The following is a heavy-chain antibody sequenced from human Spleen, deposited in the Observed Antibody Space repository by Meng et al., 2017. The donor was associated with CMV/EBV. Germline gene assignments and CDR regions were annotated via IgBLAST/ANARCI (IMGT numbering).Heavy chain of an antibody. Sequence: GSLRLSCNVSGYSISTSFYWGWIRQAPGKGPEWIASVYYNGNTYFNPSLKSRVTISVDTSKNQFSLKVTSVTAADAAVYYCAVGQTSYDFWSGSPPYYFDYWGQGTLVTVSS. V-gene: IGHV4-38-2*02. D-gene: IGHD3-3*01. CDR1: GYSISTSFY. J-gene: IGHJ4*02. CDR3: AVGQTSYDFWSGSPPYYFDY. CDR2: VYYNGNT.